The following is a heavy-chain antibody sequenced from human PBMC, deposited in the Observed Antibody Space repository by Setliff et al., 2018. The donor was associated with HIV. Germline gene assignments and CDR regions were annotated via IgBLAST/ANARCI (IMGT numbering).Heavy chain of an antibody. D-gene: IGHD1-7*01. J-gene: IGHJ6*03. CDR3: ARDRYTWNYGKNYMAV. V-gene: IGHV4-28*03. CDR1: GYSISSSNW. CDR2: IYTSGST. Sequence: PSETLSLTCTVSGYSISSSNWWGWIRQTPGKGLEWIGYIYTSGSTNYNPSLKSQVTTSVDTSKNQFSLKLSSVTAADTAVYYCARDRYTWNYGKNYMAVWGKGTTVTAP.